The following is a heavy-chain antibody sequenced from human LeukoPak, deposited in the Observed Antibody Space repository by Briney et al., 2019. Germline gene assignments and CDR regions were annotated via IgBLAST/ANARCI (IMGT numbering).Heavy chain of an antibody. J-gene: IGHJ6*02. CDR3: AKDLSYGMDV. CDR1: GFTFSSYG. V-gene: IGHV3-30*18. D-gene: IGHD2/OR15-2a*01. Sequence: GGSLRLSCAASGFTFSSYGMHWVRQAPGKGPEWVAVISYDGSNKYYADSVKGRFTISRDNSKNTLYLQMNSLRAEDTAVYYCAKDLSYGMDVWGQGTTVTVSS. CDR2: ISYDGSNK.